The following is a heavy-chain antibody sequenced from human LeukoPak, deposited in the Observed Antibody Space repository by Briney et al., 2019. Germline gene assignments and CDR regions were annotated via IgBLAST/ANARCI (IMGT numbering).Heavy chain of an antibody. CDR3: ARGLRVRRDGYNYWFDP. V-gene: IGHV4-59*01. CDR2: IYYSGST. CDR1: GGSISSYY. J-gene: IGHJ5*02. Sequence: SETLSLTCTVSGGSISSYYWSWIRQPPGKGLEWMGYIYYSGSTNYNPSLKSRVTISVDTSKNQFSLKLSSVTAADTAVYYCARGLRVRRDGYNYWFDPWGQGTLVTVSS. D-gene: IGHD5-24*01.